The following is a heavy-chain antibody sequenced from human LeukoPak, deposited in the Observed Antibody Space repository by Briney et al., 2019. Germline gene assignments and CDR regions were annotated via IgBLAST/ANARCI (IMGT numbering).Heavy chain of an antibody. J-gene: IGHJ4*02. CDR2: VYYDGTS. D-gene: IGHD5-24*01. V-gene: IGHV4-39*01. CDR3: VRHISTNTGYFDS. Sequence: SETLSLTCTVSGGSINSHSYYWGWIRQPPGKGLEWIGSVYYDGTSYSNPSLTSRAAVFVDTSRDEFSLDLSFVTAADTAVYYCVRHISTNTGYFDSCGQGTLVSVCS. CDR1: GGSINSHSYY.